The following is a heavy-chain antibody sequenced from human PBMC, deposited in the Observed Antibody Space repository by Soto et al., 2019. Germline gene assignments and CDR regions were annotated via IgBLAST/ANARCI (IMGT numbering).Heavy chain of an antibody. CDR2: ISRDGTNK. J-gene: IGHJ4*02. Sequence: GGSLRLSCAASGFTFSRYAIHWVRQAPGKGLEWVAVISRDGTNKYYVDFVKGRFTISRDNSRNTLYLQMNSLRHEGAAVYYCARSRSGAVADSFDFWGQGTLVTVSS. V-gene: IGHV3-30*04. CDR1: GFTFSRYA. CDR3: ARSRSGAVADSFDF. D-gene: IGHD3-10*01.